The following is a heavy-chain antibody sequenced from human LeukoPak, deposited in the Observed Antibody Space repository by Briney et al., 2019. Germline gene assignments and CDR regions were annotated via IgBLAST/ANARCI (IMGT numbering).Heavy chain of an antibody. J-gene: IGHJ5*02. CDR2: ISGSGGGT. Sequence: LPGGSLRLSCAASGFTFSSYAVSWVRQAPGKGLEWVSAISGSGGGTYYADSVKGRFTISRDNSKNTLYLQMNSLRAEDTAVYYCAKDRSWELRNNWFDPWGQGTLVTVSS. CDR3: AKDRSWELRNNWFDP. CDR1: GFTFSSYA. V-gene: IGHV3-23*01. D-gene: IGHD1-26*01.